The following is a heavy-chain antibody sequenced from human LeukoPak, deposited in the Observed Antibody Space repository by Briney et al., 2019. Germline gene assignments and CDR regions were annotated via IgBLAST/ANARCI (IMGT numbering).Heavy chain of an antibody. Sequence: GGSLRLSCAASGFTFSSYWMHWVRQAPGKGLEWVSSISSSSSYIYYADSVKGRFTISRDNAKNSLYLQMNSLRAEDTAVYYCARDLYSGSTKGAFDIWGQGTMVTVSS. V-gene: IGHV3-21*01. CDR3: ARDLYSGSTKGAFDI. J-gene: IGHJ3*02. CDR1: GFTFSSYW. CDR2: ISSSSSYI. D-gene: IGHD1-26*01.